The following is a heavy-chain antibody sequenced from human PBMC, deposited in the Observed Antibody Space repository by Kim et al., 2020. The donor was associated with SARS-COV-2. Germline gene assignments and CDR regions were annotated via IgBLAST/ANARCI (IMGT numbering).Heavy chain of an antibody. Sequence: GESLKISCKGSGYSFTTYWIAWVRQMPGKGLEWMGIIYPGDSDTRYSPSFQGQVTISADKSISTSYLQWSSLKASDTAMYYCVRSPETTLDYWGQGTLVTVSS. CDR1: GYSFTTYW. J-gene: IGHJ4*02. CDR3: VRSPETTLDY. CDR2: IYPGDSDT. V-gene: IGHV5-51*01.